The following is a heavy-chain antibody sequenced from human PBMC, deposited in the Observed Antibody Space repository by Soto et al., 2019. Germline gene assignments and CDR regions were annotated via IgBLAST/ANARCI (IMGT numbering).Heavy chain of an antibody. CDR2: ISSSSTI. Sequence: GSLRLSCAASGFTFSSYSMNWVRQAPGKGLEWVSYISSSSTIYYADSVKGRFTISRDNAKNSLYLQMNSLRAEDTAVYYCARDQLYYNDISGRPLNAFDVWGQGTMVTVSS. V-gene: IGHV3-48*01. CDR3: ARDQLYYNDISGRPLNAFDV. CDR1: GFTFSSYS. D-gene: IGHD3-22*01. J-gene: IGHJ3*01.